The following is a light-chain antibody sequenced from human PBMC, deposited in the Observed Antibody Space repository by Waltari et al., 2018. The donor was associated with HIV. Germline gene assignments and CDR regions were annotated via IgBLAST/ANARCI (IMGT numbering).Light chain of an antibody. Sequence: QSALTQPASVSGSPGQSLTISCTGTSSNLGSYNLVSWYQKYPGKAPKLMIYDATKRPSGVSNRFSGSKSGNSASLTISGLQPEDEADYYCGSYTTSSTPYVFGTGTKVTVL. V-gene: IGLV2-14*02. J-gene: IGLJ1*01. CDR2: DAT. CDR1: SSNLGSYNL. CDR3: GSYTTSSTPYV.